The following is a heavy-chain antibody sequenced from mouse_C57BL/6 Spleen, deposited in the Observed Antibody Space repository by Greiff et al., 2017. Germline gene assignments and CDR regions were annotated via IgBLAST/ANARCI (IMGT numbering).Heavy chain of an antibody. D-gene: IGHD1-1*01. J-gene: IGHJ1*03. CDR3: ARGGGPLYGGYFDV. Sequence: EVKLMESGPELVKPGASVKISCKASGYSFTDYNMNWVKQSNGKSLEWIGVINPNYGTTSYNQKFKGKATLTVDQSSSTAYMQLNSLTSADSAVYYCARGGGPLYGGYFDVWGTGTTVTVSS. CDR1: GYSFTDYN. CDR2: INPNYGTT. V-gene: IGHV1-39*01.